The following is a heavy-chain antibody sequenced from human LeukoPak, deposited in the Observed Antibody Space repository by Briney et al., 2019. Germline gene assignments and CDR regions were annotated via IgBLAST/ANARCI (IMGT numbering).Heavy chain of an antibody. CDR1: GFTFSSYG. V-gene: IGHV3-30*18. CDR3: AKDRAPRRITMVRGDRVDAFDI. CDR2: ISYDGSNK. D-gene: IGHD3-10*01. Sequence: KAGGSLRLSCAASGFTFSSYGMHWVRQAPGKGLEWVAVISYDGSNKYYADSVKGRFTISRDNSKNTLYLQMNSLRAEDTAVYYCAKDRAPRRITMVRGDRVDAFDIWGQGTMVTVSS. J-gene: IGHJ3*02.